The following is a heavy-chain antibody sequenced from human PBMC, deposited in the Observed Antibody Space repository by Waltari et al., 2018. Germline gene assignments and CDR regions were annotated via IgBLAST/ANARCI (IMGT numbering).Heavy chain of an antibody. CDR1: GGSFSGYY. V-gene: IGHV4-34*01. J-gene: IGHJ3*02. CDR3: ARGRAYGAKGAFDI. CDR2: INHSGST. Sequence: QVQLQQWGAGLLKPSETLSLTCAVYGGSFSGYYWSWIRQPPGKGLEWIGEINHSGSTNYNPSLKSRVTISVDTSKNQFSLKLSSVTAADTAVYYCARGRAYGAKGAFDIWGQGTMVTVSS. D-gene: IGHD4-17*01.